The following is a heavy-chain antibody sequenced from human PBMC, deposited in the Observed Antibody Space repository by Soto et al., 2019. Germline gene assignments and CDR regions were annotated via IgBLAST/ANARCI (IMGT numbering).Heavy chain of an antibody. Sequence: SVKVSCKASGGTFSSYAISWVRQAPGQGLEWMGGIIPIFGTANYAQKFQGRVTITADESTSTAYMELSSLRSEDTAVYYCARYFYYYDSSGPSNWFDPWGQGTLVTVSS. CDR1: GGTFSSYA. CDR2: IIPIFGTA. V-gene: IGHV1-69*13. J-gene: IGHJ5*02. CDR3: ARYFYYYDSSGPSNWFDP. D-gene: IGHD3-22*01.